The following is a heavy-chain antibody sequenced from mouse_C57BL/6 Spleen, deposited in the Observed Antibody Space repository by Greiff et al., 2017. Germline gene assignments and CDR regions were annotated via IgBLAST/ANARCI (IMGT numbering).Heavy chain of an antibody. CDR3: AREDYGSSMDD. D-gene: IGHD2-2*01. Sequence: QVQLQQSGPELVKPGASVKISCKASGYAFSSSWMNWVKQRPGKGLEWIGRIYPGDGDTNYNGKFKGKATLTADKSSSTAYMQLSSLTSEDSAVYFCAREDYGSSMDDWGQGTSVTVSS. V-gene: IGHV1-82*01. CDR2: IYPGDGDT. CDR1: GYAFSSSW. J-gene: IGHJ4*01.